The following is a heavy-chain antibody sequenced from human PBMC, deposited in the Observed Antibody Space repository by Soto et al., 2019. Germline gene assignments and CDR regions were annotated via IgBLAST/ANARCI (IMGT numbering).Heavy chain of an antibody. D-gene: IGHD3-10*01. CDR1: GGSGSDKTYY. V-gene: IGHV4-61*01. J-gene: IGHJ6*02. CDR2: VYYSGTT. CDR3: ARDQLWLYYYYGMDV. Sequence: PSETLSLTCSVSGGSGSDKTYYWSWIRQPPGKRLEWIGYVYYSGTTNYNTSLKSRVTISVDLSKNRFSLKLSSVTAADTAVYYCARDQLWLYYYYGMDVWGQGTTVTVSS.